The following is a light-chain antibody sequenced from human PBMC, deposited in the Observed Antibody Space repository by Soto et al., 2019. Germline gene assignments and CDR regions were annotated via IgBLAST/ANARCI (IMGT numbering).Light chain of an antibody. CDR3: GTWDSSLSAVV. V-gene: IGLV1-51*01. J-gene: IGLJ2*01. Sequence: QSVLTQPPSVSAAPGQKVTISCSGSSSNIGNNYASWYQQLPGTAPKLLIYDNNKRPSGIPDRFSGSKSGTSATLGITGLQTGDEADYYCGTWDSSLSAVVFGGGTKVTV. CDR2: DNN. CDR1: SSNIGNNY.